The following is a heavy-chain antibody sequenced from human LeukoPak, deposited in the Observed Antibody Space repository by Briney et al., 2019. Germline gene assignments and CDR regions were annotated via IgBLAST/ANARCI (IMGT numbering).Heavy chain of an antibody. J-gene: IGHJ5*02. Sequence: PSETLSLTCTVSGGSISNYYWSWIRQPPGKGLEWIGYIYYSGSTNYNPSLKSRVTISVDTSKNQFSLKLSSVTAADTAVYYCARHYFNWFDPWGQGTLVTVSS. CDR2: IYYSGST. CDR1: GGSISNYY. V-gene: IGHV4-59*08. CDR3: ARHYFNWFDP. D-gene: IGHD2/OR15-2a*01.